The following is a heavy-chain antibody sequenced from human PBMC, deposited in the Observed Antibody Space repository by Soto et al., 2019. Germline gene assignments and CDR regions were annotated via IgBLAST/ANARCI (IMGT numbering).Heavy chain of an antibody. J-gene: IGHJ4*02. Sequence: QVQLQESGPGLVKPSQTLSLTCTVSGGSISSGGYYWSWIRQHPGKGLEWIGYIYYSGSTYYNPSLKSRVTISLDTSKNQFSLKLSSVTAADTAVYYCARGTPQYCSSTSCQAFDYWGQGTLVTVSS. CDR2: IYYSGST. CDR3: ARGTPQYCSSTSCQAFDY. CDR1: GGSISSGGYY. V-gene: IGHV4-31*03. D-gene: IGHD2-2*01.